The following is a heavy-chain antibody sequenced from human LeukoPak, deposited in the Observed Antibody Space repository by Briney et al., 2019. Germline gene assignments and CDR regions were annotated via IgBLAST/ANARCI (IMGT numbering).Heavy chain of an antibody. J-gene: IGHJ5*02. Sequence: PSETLSLTCAVYGVSFSVYYWRWLRQPPGKGLEWIGEIKHSESNNHNPSLKSRVTISVDTYKNQFSLKLSSVTAAHTAVSFCASAYGSGIDGSSWGQGTLLTVSS. CDR2: IKHSESN. CDR3: ASAYGSGIDGSS. CDR1: GVSFSVYY. D-gene: IGHD3-10*01. V-gene: IGHV4-34*01.